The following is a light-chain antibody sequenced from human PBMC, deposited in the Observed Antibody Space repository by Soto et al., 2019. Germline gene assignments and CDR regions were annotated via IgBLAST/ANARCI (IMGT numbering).Light chain of an antibody. CDR3: SSYTISNTVV. CDR2: DLS. Sequence: QSVLTQPASVSAAPGQSITICCTGANNEDDRYNYVSWYQQYPGKVPKLMIYDLSIRLSGVSNRFSGSKSGNAASLTISGLQAEDEADYYCSSYTISNTVVFGSGTKVTVL. V-gene: IGLV2-14*01. J-gene: IGLJ1*01. CDR1: NNEDDRYNY.